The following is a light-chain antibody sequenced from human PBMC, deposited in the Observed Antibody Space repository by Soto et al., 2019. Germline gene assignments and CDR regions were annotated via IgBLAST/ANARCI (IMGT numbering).Light chain of an antibody. J-gene: IGKJ1*01. CDR1: QSVSSN. Sequence: EIVMTQSPATLSVSPGERATLSCRASQSVSSNLAWYQQKPGQAPRVLICGASTRASVIPARFRGSGSGTEFTVTISHLQSEDFAGSYCQQYNNWVTFGQGTKVDIK. V-gene: IGKV3-15*01. CDR3: QQYNNWVT. CDR2: GAS.